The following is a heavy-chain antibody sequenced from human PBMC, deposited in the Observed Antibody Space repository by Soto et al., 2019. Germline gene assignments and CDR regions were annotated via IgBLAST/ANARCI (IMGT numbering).Heavy chain of an antibody. D-gene: IGHD1-1*01. J-gene: IGHJ4*02. CDR1: GFTFSSYS. V-gene: IGHV3-21*01. CDR2: ISSSSSYI. CDR3: ARHAYNFLTFDS. Sequence: PGGSLRLSCAASGFTFSSYSMNWVRQAPGKGLEWVSSISSSSSYIYYADSVRGRFTISRDNAKNSVYLQMDSLRAEDTAVYYCARHAYNFLTFDSWGQGTLVTVSS.